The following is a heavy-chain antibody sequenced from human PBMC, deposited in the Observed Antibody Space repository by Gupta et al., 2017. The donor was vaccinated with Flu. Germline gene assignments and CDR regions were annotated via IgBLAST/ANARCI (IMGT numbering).Heavy chain of an antibody. V-gene: IGHV3-72*01. Sequence: EVQLVESGGGLVQPGGSLRLSCVASGFTFSEHHMAWVRQAPGKGLEWVGRCRKKQNSHTTEYAASVKGRFTVSRDDSKNSLYLHMNSLKTEDTAVYYCVRDSNWSLDFWGHGTLVIVSS. D-gene: IGHD1-1*01. CDR3: VRDSNWSLDF. CDR2: CRKKQNSHTT. CDR1: GFTFSEHH. J-gene: IGHJ4*01.